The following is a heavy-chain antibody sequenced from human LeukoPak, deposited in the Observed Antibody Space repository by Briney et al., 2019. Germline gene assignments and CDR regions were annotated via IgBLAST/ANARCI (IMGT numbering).Heavy chain of an antibody. CDR1: GGSISSYY. CDR2: IYYSGST. D-gene: IGHD1-7*01. V-gene: IGHV4-59*01. J-gene: IGHJ4*02. Sequence: SETLYLTCTVSGGSISSYYRSWIRQPPGKGLEWIGYIYYSGSTNYNPSLKSRVTISVDTSKNQFSLKLSSVTAADTAVYYCARGITGTTVFDYWGQGTLVTVSS. CDR3: ARGITGTTVFDY.